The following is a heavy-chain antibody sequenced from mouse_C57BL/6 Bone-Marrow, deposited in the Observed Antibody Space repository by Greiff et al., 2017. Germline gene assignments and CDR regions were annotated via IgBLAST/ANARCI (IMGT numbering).Heavy chain of an antibody. D-gene: IGHD4-1*01. CDR3: ARHLRLGRAY. V-gene: IGHV5-12*01. J-gene: IGHJ3*01. Sequence: EVKLVESGGGLVQPGGSLKLSCAASGFTFSDYYMYWVRQTPEKRLEWVAYISNGGGSTYYPDTVKGRFTISRDNAKNTLYLQMSRLKSEDTAMYYCARHLRLGRAYWGQGTLVTVSA. CDR2: ISNGGGST. CDR1: GFTFSDYY.